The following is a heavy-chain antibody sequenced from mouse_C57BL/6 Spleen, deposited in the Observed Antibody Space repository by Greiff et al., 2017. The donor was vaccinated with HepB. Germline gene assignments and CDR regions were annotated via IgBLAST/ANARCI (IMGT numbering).Heavy chain of an antibody. CDR3: ARYGNYAYYAMDY. V-gene: IGHV1-82*01. CDR1: GYAFSSSW. Sequence: LVESGPELVKPGASVKISCKASGYAFSSSWMNWVKQRPGKGLEWIGRIYPGDGDTNYNGKFKGKATLTADKSSSTAYMQLSSLTSEDSAVYFCARYGNYAYYAMDYWGQGTSVTVSS. D-gene: IGHD2-1*01. J-gene: IGHJ4*01. CDR2: IYPGDGDT.